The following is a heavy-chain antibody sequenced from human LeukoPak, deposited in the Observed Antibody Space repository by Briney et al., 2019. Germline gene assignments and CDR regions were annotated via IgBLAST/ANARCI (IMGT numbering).Heavy chain of an antibody. CDR2: VDPEDGET. Sequence: ASVKVSCKASGYTFTDYYMHWVQQAPGKGLEWMGRVDPEDGETIYAEKFQGRVTITADTSTDTAYMEPSSLRSEDTAVYYCTSYGGKPHYFFDYWGQGTLVTVSS. CDR3: TSYGGKPHYFFDY. CDR1: GYTFTDYY. D-gene: IGHD4-23*01. V-gene: IGHV1-69-2*01. J-gene: IGHJ4*02.